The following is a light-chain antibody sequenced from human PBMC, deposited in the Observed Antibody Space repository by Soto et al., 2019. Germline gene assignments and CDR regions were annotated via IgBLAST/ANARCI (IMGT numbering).Light chain of an antibody. Sequence: QSALTQPASVSGSPGQSITISCTGTSSDVGGYNSVSWYRQHPGKAPKLMIYDVSNRPSGVSNRFSGSKSGNTASLTISGLQAEDEADYYCSSYTSSSTLFYVVFGGGTKVTVL. CDR2: DVS. J-gene: IGLJ2*01. CDR3: SSYTSSSTLFYVV. CDR1: SSDVGGYNS. V-gene: IGLV2-14*01.